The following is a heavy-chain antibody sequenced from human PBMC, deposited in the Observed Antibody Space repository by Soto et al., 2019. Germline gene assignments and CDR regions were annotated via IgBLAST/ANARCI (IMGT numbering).Heavy chain of an antibody. CDR3: VRAGSGWYGDDVFDF. Sequence: GGSLRLSCAASGFTFSSYWMHWVRQAPGKGLVWVSRINSDGSSTSYADSVKGRFTISRDNAKNTLYLQMNSLRAEDTAVYYCVRAGSGWYGDDVFDFWGKGTLVPASS. D-gene: IGHD6-19*01. CDR1: GFTFSSYW. V-gene: IGHV3-74*01. CDR2: INSDGSST. J-gene: IGHJ3*01.